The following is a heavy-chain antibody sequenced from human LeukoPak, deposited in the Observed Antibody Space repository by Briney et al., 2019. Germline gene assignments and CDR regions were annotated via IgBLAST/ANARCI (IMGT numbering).Heavy chain of an antibody. D-gene: IGHD6-6*01. CDR2: ISGSGGST. CDR3: AKGSEYSSSFDY. V-gene: IGHV3-23*01. Sequence: GRSLRLSCAASGFTFSSYAMSWVRQAPGKGLEWVSAISGSGGSTYYADSVKGRFTISRDNSKNTLYLQMNSLRAEDTAVYYCAKGSEYSSSFDYWGQGTLVTVSS. CDR1: GFTFSSYA. J-gene: IGHJ4*02.